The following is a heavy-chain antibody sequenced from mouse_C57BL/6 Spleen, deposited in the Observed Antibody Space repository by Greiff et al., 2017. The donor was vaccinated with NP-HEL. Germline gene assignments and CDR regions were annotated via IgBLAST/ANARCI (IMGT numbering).Heavy chain of an antibody. CDR3: ASLEGGGYYAPFAY. D-gene: IGHD2-3*01. Sequence: VQLQQSGPELVKPGASVKMSCKASGYTFTDYNMHWVKQSHGKSLEWIGYINPNNGGTSYNQKFKGKATLTVNKSSSTAYMELRSLTSEDSAVYYCASLEGGGYYAPFAYWGQGTLVTVSA. V-gene: IGHV1-22*01. CDR1: GYTFTDYN. J-gene: IGHJ3*01. CDR2: INPNNGGT.